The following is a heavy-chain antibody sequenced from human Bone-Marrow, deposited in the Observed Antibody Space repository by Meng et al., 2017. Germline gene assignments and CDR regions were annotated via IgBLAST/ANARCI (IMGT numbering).Heavy chain of an antibody. Sequence: GESLKISCAASGFTFSDYGMSWVRQAPGKGLEWVSGISCTGGRTCYADSVKGRFTISRDNAKNSLYLQMNSLRAEDTAVYYCARGKAYWRGYYTDWGQGTVVTVSS. J-gene: IGHJ4*02. D-gene: IGHD3-3*01. CDR3: ARGKAYWRGYYTD. CDR1: GFTFSDYG. CDR2: ISCTGGRT. V-gene: IGHV3-20*04.